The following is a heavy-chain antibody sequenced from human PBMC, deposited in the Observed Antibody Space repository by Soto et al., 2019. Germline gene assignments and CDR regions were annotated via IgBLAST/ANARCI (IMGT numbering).Heavy chain of an antibody. J-gene: IGHJ5*02. Sequence: QVRLQESGPGLVKPSETLSLTCTVSGGSISSYYWSWIRQPPGKGLEWIGHIYYSGSTSYNSSLKSRVTISVDTSKSQLSLKLSSVTAADTAVYYYARVRDCSGGTCYSWWFDPWGQGTLVTVSS. V-gene: IGHV4-59*01. CDR2: IYYSGST. CDR3: ARVRDCSGGTCYSWWFDP. D-gene: IGHD2-15*01. CDR1: GGSISSYY.